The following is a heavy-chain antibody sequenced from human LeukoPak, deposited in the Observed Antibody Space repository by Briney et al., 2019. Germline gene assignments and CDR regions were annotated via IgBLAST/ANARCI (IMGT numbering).Heavy chain of an antibody. D-gene: IGHD6-13*01. Sequence: TASETLPLTCTVSGGSISISTYYWAWIRQPPGTGLEWIGSIYYGGNTYYNPSLKSRVTISVDTSKNQFSLKVSSVTAADTAVYYCARLYGSIGFYFDYWGQGTLVTVSS. V-gene: IGHV4-39*01. CDR3: ARLYGSIGFYFDY. CDR1: GGSISISTYY. J-gene: IGHJ4*02. CDR2: IYYGGNT.